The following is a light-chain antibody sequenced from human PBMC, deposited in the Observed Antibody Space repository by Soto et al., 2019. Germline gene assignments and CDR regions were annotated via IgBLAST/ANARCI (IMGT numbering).Light chain of an antibody. CDR2: ENN. CDR3: QSYDSDFVV. CDR1: SGSIANNY. V-gene: IGLV6-57*04. Sequence: NFMLTQPHSVSESPGKTLSMSCTRSSGSIANNYVQWYQQRPGSAPTTVIYENNQRLSGVPDRFSGSTDGSSNSASLTISGLQTEDEADYYCQSYDSDFVVFGGGTKLTVL. J-gene: IGLJ2*01.